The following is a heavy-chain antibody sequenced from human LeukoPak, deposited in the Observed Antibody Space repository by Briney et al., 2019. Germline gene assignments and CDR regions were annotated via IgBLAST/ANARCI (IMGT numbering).Heavy chain of an antibody. CDR1: GFTVSSNY. CDR2: IYSGGDT. J-gene: IGHJ4*02. D-gene: IGHD4-17*01. Sequence: GGSLRLSCAASGFTVSSNYMGWVRQAPGKGLEWVSVIYSGGDTYYAGSVKGRFTISRDNSKNMIYLEMTSLKAEDTAVYYCVRGSYGAYDYWGQGSLVTVSS. CDR3: VRGSYGAYDY. V-gene: IGHV3-66*01.